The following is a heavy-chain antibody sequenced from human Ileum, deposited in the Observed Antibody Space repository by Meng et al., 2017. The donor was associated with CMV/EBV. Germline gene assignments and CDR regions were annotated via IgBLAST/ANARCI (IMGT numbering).Heavy chain of an antibody. CDR1: GFNFNFYN. Sequence: GESLKISCAASGFNFNFYNMHWVRRPPGKGLEWVAVTSYDGAKKFYADSAKGRFTIYKDNSKNTLFLQMNSLRAEDTAVYYCARGSKGVPDYWGQGTLVTVSS. V-gene: IGHV3-30*03. CDR2: TSYDGAKK. CDR3: ARGSKGVPDY. D-gene: IGHD2-2*01. J-gene: IGHJ4*02.